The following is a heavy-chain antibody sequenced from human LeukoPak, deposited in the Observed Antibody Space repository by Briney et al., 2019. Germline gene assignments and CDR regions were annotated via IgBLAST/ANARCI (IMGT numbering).Heavy chain of an antibody. CDR1: GYNFTFYW. Sequence: RGESLKISCVASGYNFTFYWIGWVRQMPGKGLEWMGIIYPGDSDTRYSPSFQGQVTISADKSINTAYLQWSSLNASDTAIYYCARRELYSGYDAYYGVDVWGQGTTVIVSS. D-gene: IGHD5-12*01. V-gene: IGHV5-51*01. CDR2: IYPGDSDT. CDR3: ARRELYSGYDAYYGVDV. J-gene: IGHJ6*02.